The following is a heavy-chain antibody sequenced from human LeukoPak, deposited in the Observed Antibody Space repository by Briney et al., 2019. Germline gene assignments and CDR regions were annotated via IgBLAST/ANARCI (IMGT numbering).Heavy chain of an antibody. CDR3: AVRVNYWFDP. CDR1: EFTFSSYG. CDR2: ISDDGSHE. V-gene: IGHV3-30*03. D-gene: IGHD3-10*01. J-gene: IGHJ5*02. Sequence: PGRSLRLSCAASEFTFSSYGIHWVRQAPGKGLEWVAVISDDGSHEYYADSVKGRFTISRDNSKNMLSLQMNNLRAEDTAVYYCAVRVNYWFDPWGQGTLVTVSS.